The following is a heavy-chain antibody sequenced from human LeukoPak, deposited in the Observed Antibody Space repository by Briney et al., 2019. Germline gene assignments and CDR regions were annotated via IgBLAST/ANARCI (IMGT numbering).Heavy chain of an antibody. CDR3: ARDPEPTGWLEYYFDC. CDR1: GFTFSSYS. J-gene: IGHJ4*02. D-gene: IGHD5-12*01. V-gene: IGHV3-21*01. Sequence: PGGSLRLSCAASGFTFSSYSMNWVRQAPGKGLEWVSSISSSSSYIYYADSVKGRFTISRDNAKNSLYLQMNSLRAEDTAVYYCARDPEPTGWLEYYFDCWGQGTLVTVSS. CDR2: ISSSSSYI.